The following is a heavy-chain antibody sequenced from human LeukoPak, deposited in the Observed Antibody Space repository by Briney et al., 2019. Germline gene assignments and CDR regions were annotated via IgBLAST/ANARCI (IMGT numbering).Heavy chain of an antibody. D-gene: IGHD5-24*01. J-gene: IGHJ4*02. CDR2: INPNSGGT. Sequence: ASVKVPCKASGYTFTGYYMHWVRQAPGQGLEWMGWINPNSGGTNYAQKFQGRVTMTRDTSISTAYMELSRLRSDDTAVYYCARVVGGYNVGFDYWGQGTLVTVSS. CDR1: GYTFTGYY. V-gene: IGHV1-2*02. CDR3: ARVVGGYNVGFDY.